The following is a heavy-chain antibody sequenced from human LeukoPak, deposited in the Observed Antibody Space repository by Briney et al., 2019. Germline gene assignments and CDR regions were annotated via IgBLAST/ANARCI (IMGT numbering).Heavy chain of an antibody. CDR2: ISGYNGNT. V-gene: IGHV1-18*01. Sequence: ASVKVSCKASGYTFISYGISWVRQAPGQGLEWMGWISGYNGNTDYAQKLQGRVTMTTDTSTSTAYMELRSLRSDDTAVYYCARVGIQQWLLDDWGQGTLVTVSS. CDR3: ARVGIQQWLLDD. D-gene: IGHD5-18*01. J-gene: IGHJ4*02. CDR1: GYTFISYG.